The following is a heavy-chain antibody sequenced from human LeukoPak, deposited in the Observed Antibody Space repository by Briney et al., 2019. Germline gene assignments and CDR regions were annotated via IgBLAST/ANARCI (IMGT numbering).Heavy chain of an antibody. CDR1: GYTFTGYY. CDR3: ARAAAATGTVYYYFMDV. Sequence: GASVKVSCKASGYTFTGYYMHWVRQAPGQGLEWMGWMNPNSGNTGYSQRFQGRVTMTRNTSTSTAYMELSSLRSEDTAVYYCARAAAATGTVYYYFMDVWGKGTSVTISS. D-gene: IGHD6-13*01. J-gene: IGHJ6*03. CDR2: MNPNSGNT. V-gene: IGHV1-8*02.